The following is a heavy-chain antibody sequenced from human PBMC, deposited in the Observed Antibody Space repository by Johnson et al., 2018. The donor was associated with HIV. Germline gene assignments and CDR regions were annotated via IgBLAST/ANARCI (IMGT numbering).Heavy chain of an antibody. CDR2: IGTAGDT. CDR3: AKDRLAVASPGEAFEI. Sequence: VQLVESGGGLVQPGGSLRLSCAASGFTFSTHDMHWVRQRTGKGLEWVSGIGTAGDTYYPASVKGRFTISRDNAKKSLYLQMYSLRAEDTALYYCAKDRLAVASPGEAFEIWGQGTMVTVSS. J-gene: IGHJ3*02. V-gene: IGHV3-13*01. D-gene: IGHD6-19*01. CDR1: GFTFSTHD.